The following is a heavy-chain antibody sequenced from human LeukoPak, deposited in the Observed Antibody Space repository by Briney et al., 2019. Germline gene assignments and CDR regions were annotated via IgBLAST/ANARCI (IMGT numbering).Heavy chain of an antibody. J-gene: IGHJ5*02. CDR3: ARNGWDRGPRNWFDP. V-gene: IGHV3-11*06. D-gene: IGHD3-10*01. CDR1: GFTFSDYH. Sequence: PGGSLRLSCAASGFTFSDYHMRGIRQAPGKGLEWASYISSSSSYTNYPDSVKGRFTISRDNAKNSLYLQMNSRRAEDTAVYYCARNGWDRGPRNWFDPWGQGTLVTVSS. CDR2: ISSSSSYT.